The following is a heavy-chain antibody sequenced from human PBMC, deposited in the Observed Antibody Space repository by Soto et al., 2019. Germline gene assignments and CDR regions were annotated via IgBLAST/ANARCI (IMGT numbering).Heavy chain of an antibody. CDR3: ARSVGGYYDSSGYYYGYYFDY. CDR1: GGSVNGYY. Sequence: SETLSLTCAVYGGSVNGYYWNWIRQPPGKGLEWIGEINHTGGTHYNPSLKSRVTISVDTSKNQFSLKLSSVTAADTAVYYCARSVGGYYDSSGYYYGYYFDYWGQGTLVTVSS. J-gene: IGHJ4*02. CDR2: INHTGGT. D-gene: IGHD3-22*01. V-gene: IGHV4-34*01.